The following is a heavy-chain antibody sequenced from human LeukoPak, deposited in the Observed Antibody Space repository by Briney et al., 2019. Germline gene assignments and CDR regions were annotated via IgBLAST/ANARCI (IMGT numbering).Heavy chain of an antibody. V-gene: IGHV3-7*01. Sequence: PGGSLRLSCAASGFTFSSYGMSWVRQAPGKGLEWVAKIKHDGSEKYYVDSVKGRFTISRDNAKKSLYLQMNSLRTEDTAVYYCARDPYGDYGACFDSWGQGITVTTSS. CDR3: ARDPYGDYGACFDS. D-gene: IGHD4-17*01. CDR1: GFTFSSYG. CDR2: IKHDGSEK. J-gene: IGHJ4*02.